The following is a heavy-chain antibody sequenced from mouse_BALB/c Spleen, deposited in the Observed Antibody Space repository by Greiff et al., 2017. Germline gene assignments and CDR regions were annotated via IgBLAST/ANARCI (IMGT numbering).Heavy chain of an antibody. CDR1: GYSITSDYA. CDR2: ISYSGST. D-gene: IGHD2-4*01. Sequence: EVKLQESGPGLVKPSQSLSLTCTVTGYSITSDYAWNWIRQFPGNKLEWMGYISYSGSTSYNPSLKSRISITRDTSKNQFFLQLNSVTTEDTATYYCARDYDGFAYWGQGTLVTVSA. V-gene: IGHV3-2*02. J-gene: IGHJ3*01. CDR3: ARDYDGFAY.